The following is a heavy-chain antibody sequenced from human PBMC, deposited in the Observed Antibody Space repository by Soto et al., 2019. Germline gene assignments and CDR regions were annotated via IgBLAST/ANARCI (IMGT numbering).Heavy chain of an antibody. Sequence: PGGSLRLSCAASGFTFSSYGMHWVRQAPGKGLEWVAVISYDGSNKYYADSVKGRFTISRDNSKNTLYLQMNSLRAEDTAVYYCAKDRLGGQQLTFDYWGQGTLVTVSS. V-gene: IGHV3-30*18. D-gene: IGHD6-13*01. J-gene: IGHJ4*02. CDR3: AKDRLGGQQLTFDY. CDR2: ISYDGSNK. CDR1: GFTFSSYG.